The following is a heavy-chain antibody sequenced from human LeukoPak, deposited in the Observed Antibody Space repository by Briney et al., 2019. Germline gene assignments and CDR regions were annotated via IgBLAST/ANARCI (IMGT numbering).Heavy chain of an antibody. CDR2: TYYRSKWYN. J-gene: IGHJ4*02. Sequence: SQTLSLTCAISGDIVSSNSATWDWIRQSPSRGLEWLGRTYYRSKWYNDYAVSVKSRVTINPDTSKNQFSLQLNSVTPEDTAVYYCAREGSDGYLFDYWGQGSLVIVSS. CDR3: AREGSDGYLFDY. CDR1: GDIVSSNSAT. D-gene: IGHD3-22*01. V-gene: IGHV6-1*01.